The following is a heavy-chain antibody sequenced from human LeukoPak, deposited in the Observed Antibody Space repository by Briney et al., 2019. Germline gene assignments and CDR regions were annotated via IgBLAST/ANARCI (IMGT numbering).Heavy chain of an antibody. V-gene: IGHV3-23*01. J-gene: IGHJ3*01. CDR1: GFTFSSYA. CDR3: ARVSRYPGYVGGFDV. D-gene: IGHD2-15*01. Sequence: PGGSLRLSCAASGFTFSSYAMSWVRQAPGKGLEWVSAISGSGGSTYYADSVKGRFTISRDNSKNTLYLQMNSLRAEDTAVYYCARVSRYPGYVGGFDVWGQGTMVTVSS. CDR2: ISGSGGST.